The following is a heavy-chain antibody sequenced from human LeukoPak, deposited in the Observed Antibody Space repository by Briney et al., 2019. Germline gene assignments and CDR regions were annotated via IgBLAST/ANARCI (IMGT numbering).Heavy chain of an antibody. CDR1: GFTFSSYD. J-gene: IGHJ6*02. V-gene: IGHV3-13*01. Sequence: GGSLRLSCAASGFTFSSYDMHWVRQATGKGLEWVSAIGTAGDTYYPGSVKGRFTISRENAKNSLYLQMNSLRAGDTAVYYCARLNYYYYGMDVWGQGTTVTVSS. CDR3: ARLNYYYYGMDV. CDR2: IGTAGDT.